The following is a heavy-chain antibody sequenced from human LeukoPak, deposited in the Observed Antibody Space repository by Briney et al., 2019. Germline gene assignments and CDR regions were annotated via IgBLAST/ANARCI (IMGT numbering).Heavy chain of an antibody. V-gene: IGHV3-30*18. D-gene: IGHD3-22*01. Sequence: GGSLRLSCAASGFIFGRCGMHWVRQAPGKGLEWVAVISYDGSDEYYADSLKGRFTISRDNSKNTLYLQMNSLRAEDTAVYYCAKYRVRYYDSSLMGAFDIWGQGTMVTVSS. J-gene: IGHJ3*02. CDR3: AKYRVRYYDSSLMGAFDI. CDR1: GFIFGRCG. CDR2: ISYDGSDE.